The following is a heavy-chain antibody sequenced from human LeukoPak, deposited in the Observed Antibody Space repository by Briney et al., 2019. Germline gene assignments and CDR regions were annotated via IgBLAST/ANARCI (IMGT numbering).Heavy chain of an antibody. D-gene: IGHD3-22*01. Sequence: GGSLRLSCAASGFTFSSYAMSWARQAPGKGLEWVSAISGSGGSTYYADSVKGRFTISRDNSKNTLYLQMNSLRAEDTAVYYCAKAYSSSSGYYYYFDYWGQGTLVTVSS. CDR1: GFTFSSYA. V-gene: IGHV3-23*01. CDR3: AKAYSSSSGYYYYFDY. CDR2: ISGSGGST. J-gene: IGHJ4*02.